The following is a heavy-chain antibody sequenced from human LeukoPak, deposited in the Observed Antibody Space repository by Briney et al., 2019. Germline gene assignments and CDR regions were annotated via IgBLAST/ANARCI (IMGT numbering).Heavy chain of an antibody. J-gene: IGHJ5*02. V-gene: IGHV3-74*01. CDR2: INSDGSST. CDR1: GFTFSSYW. Sequence: GGSLRLSCAASGFTFSSYWMHWVRQAPGKGLVWVSRINSDGSSTSYADSVKGRFTTSRDNAKNTLYLQMNSLRAEDTAVYYCARERDCSSTSCYSWWFDPWGQGTLVTVSS. CDR3: ARERDCSSTSCYSWWFDP. D-gene: IGHD2-2*01.